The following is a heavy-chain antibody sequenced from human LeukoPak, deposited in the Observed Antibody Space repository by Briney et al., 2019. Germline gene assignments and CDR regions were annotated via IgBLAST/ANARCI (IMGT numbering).Heavy chain of an antibody. J-gene: IGHJ6*02. V-gene: IGHV1-69*04. CDR1: GGTFSSYA. Sequence: GSSVKVSCKASGGTFSSYAISWVRQAPGQGLEWMGRIIPILGIANYAQKFQGRVTITADKSTSTAYMELSSLRAEDTAVYYCARAYDYEVGMDVWGQGTTVTVSS. D-gene: IGHD4-17*01. CDR2: IIPILGIA. CDR3: ARAYDYEVGMDV.